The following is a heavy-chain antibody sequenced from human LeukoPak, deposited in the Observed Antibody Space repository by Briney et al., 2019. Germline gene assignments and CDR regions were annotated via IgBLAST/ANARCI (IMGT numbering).Heavy chain of an antibody. J-gene: IGHJ4*02. Sequence: GRSLRLSCAASGFTFSSYAMHWVRQAPGEGLEWVAVISYDGRDKYYADSVKGRFTISRDNSKNTLYLQMNSLRAEDTAVYSCARPYSSGWYGDFDHWGQGTLVTVSS. V-gene: IGHV3-30*04. CDR3: ARPYSSGWYGDFDH. CDR1: GFTFSSYA. CDR2: ISYDGRDK. D-gene: IGHD6-19*01.